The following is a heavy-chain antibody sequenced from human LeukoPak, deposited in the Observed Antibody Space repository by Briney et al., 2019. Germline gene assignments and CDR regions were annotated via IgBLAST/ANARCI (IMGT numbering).Heavy chain of an antibody. J-gene: IGHJ4*02. CDR2: IYPGDSDT. V-gene: IGHV5-51*01. D-gene: IGHD6-13*01. CDR3: ASVIAAAGAFDY. Sequence: GESLKISCKGSGYSFTSYWIGWVRQVPGKGLEWMGTIYPGDSDTRYSPSFQGQVTISADKSISTAYVQWSSLKASDTAMYYCASVIAAAGAFDYWGQGTLVTVSS. CDR1: GYSFTSYW.